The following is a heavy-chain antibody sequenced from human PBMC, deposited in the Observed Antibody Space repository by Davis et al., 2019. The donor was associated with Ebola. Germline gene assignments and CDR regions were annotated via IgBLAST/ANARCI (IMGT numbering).Heavy chain of an antibody. CDR1: GGSISSGGYY. Sequence: SETLSLTCTVSGGSISSGGYYWSWIRQHPGKGLEWIGYIYYSGSTYYNPSLKSRVTISVDTSKNQFSLKLSSVTAADTAVYYCARLEWMVAATGFFDYWGQGTLVTVSS. D-gene: IGHD2-15*01. CDR3: ARLEWMVAATGFFDY. J-gene: IGHJ4*02. CDR2: IYYSGST. V-gene: IGHV4-31*03.